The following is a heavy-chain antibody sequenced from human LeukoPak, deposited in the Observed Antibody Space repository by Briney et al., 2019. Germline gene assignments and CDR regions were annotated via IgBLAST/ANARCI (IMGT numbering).Heavy chain of an antibody. D-gene: IGHD1-1*01. CDR1: GGSISSYY. CDR2: IYYSGST. Sequence: SETLSLTCTVSGGSISSYYWSWIRQPPGKGLEWIGYIYYSGSTNYNPSLKSRVTISVDTSKNQFSLKLSSVTAADTAVYYCARGTKGYFDYWGQGTLVTVSS. V-gene: IGHV4-59*01. J-gene: IGHJ4*02. CDR3: ARGTKGYFDY.